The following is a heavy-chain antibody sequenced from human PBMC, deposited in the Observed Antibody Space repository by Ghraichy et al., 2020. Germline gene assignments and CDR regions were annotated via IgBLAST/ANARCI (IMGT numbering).Heavy chain of an antibody. CDR1: GGSISSGTYY. V-gene: IGHV4-61*02. J-gene: IGHJ6*02. CDR3: ARVARYYYYGMDV. CDR2: FYTTGTT. Sequence: SETLSLTCTVSGGSISSGTYYWSWIRQPAGKGLEWIGRFYTTGTTNYNPSLKSRVSISVDTSNNQFSLNLSSVTAADTAVYYCARVARYYYYGMDVWGQGTTVTVSS.